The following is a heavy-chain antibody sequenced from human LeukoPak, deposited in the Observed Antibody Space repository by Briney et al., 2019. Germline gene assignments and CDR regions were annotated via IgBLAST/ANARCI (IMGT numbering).Heavy chain of an antibody. D-gene: IGHD4-17*01. CDR2: IYYSGST. V-gene: IGHV4-39*01. CDR1: GGSISSSSYY. J-gene: IGHJ6*03. CDR3: ARQISRYGDYGPYYYYYYYMDV. Sequence: PSETLSLTCTVSGGSISSSSYYWGWIRQPPGKGLEWIGSIYYSGSTYYNPSLKSRVTISVDTSKNQFSLKLSSVPAADTAVYYCARQISRYGDYGPYYYYYYYMDVWGKGTTVTVSS.